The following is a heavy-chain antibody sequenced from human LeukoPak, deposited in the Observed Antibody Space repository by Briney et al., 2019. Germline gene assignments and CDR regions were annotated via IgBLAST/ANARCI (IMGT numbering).Heavy chain of an antibody. J-gene: IGHJ4*02. D-gene: IGHD1-1*01. CDR2: IWYDGSNK. CDR1: GFTFSSYG. Sequence: GGSLRLSCAASGFTFSSYGMHWVRQAPGKGLEWVAVIWYDGSNKYYADSVKGRFTISRDNSKNTLSLQMNSLTAEDTAVYYCAKNPRLEGWIYFDSWGQGILVTVSS. CDR3: AKNPRLEGWIYFDS. V-gene: IGHV3-33*06.